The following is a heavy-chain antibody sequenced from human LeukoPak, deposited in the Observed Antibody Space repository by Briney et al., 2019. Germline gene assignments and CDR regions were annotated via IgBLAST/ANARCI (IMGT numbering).Heavy chain of an antibody. V-gene: IGHV3-7*01. CDR3: ARETVDTAFDY. CDR1: GFAFSSYW. CDR2: IKQDGSEK. Sequence: GGSLRLSCAASGFAFSSYWMTWVRQAPGKGLEWVADIKQDGSEKYYVDSVKGRFTISRDNAKNSLYLQMNSLRAEDTAVYYCARETVDTAFDYWGQGTLVTVSS. J-gene: IGHJ4*02. D-gene: IGHD5-18*01.